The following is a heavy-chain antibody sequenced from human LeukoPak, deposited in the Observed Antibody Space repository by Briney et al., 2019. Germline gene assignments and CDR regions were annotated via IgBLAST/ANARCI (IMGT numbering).Heavy chain of an antibody. CDR3: ARNDGYHPLYYFDY. Sequence: PSETLSLTRTVSGGSISSYYWSWIRQPPGKGLGWIGYIYYSGSTNYNPSLKSRVTISVDTSKNQFSLKLSSVTAADTAVYYCARNDGYHPLYYFDYWGQGTLVTVSS. J-gene: IGHJ4*02. CDR2: IYYSGST. V-gene: IGHV4-59*01. CDR1: GGSISSYY. D-gene: IGHD5-12*01.